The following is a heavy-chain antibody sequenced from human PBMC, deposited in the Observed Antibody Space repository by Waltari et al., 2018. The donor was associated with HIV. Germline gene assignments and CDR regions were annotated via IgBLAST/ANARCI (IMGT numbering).Heavy chain of an antibody. CDR1: GFSLSTSGVG. D-gene: IGHD2-2*03. V-gene: IGHV2-5*01. CDR2: IYWNGNK. CDR3: ARRPGYCSGTRCYYSHWFDP. Sequence: QITLEESGPTLVKPTQTLTLTCTFSGFSLSTSGVGVGWIRQPPGKALEWPALIYWNGNKHYSPSLKRRVTITKETSKDQVVLKMTNMDPADTATYFCARRPGYCSGTRCYYSHWFDPWGQGTLVTVSS. J-gene: IGHJ5*02.